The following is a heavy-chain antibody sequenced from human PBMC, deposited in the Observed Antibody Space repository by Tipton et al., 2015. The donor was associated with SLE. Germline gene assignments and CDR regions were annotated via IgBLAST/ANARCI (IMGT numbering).Heavy chain of an antibody. CDR2: IRFDGNVK. D-gene: IGHD2-8*01. Sequence: SLRLSCAASGFTFRTYGMHWVRQVPGKGLEWVSFIRFDGNVKQYADSVRGRFTISRDNSKNTLSLQMDSLRPEDTSIYYCASILGNTNPSDFWGQGTLVTVSS. CDR3: ASILGNTNPSDF. J-gene: IGHJ4*02. V-gene: IGHV3-30*02. CDR1: GFTFRTYG.